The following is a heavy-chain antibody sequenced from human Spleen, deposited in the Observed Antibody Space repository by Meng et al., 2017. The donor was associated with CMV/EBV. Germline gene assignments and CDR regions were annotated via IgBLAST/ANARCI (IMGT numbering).Heavy chain of an antibody. Sequence: GESLKISCAASGFTFSSYWMSWVRQAPGKGLEWVANIKQDGSEKYYVDSVKGRFTISRDNAKNSLYLQMNSLRAEDTAVYYCARGPLLWFGETSSGGGQGTLVTVSS. CDR1: GFTFSSYW. CDR3: ARGPLLWFGETSSG. CDR2: IKQDGSEK. J-gene: IGHJ4*02. V-gene: IGHV3-7*03. D-gene: IGHD3-10*01.